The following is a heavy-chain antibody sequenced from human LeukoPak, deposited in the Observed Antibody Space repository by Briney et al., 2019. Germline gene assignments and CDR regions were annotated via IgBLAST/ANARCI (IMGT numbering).Heavy chain of an antibody. V-gene: IGHV3-30*03. CDR2: ISYDGSNK. CDR1: GFTFSDYY. Sequence: GGSLRLSCAASGFTFSDYYMSWIRQAPGKGLEWVAVISYDGSNKYYADSVKGRFTISRDNSKNTLYLQMNSLRAEDTAVYYCARGRDGYNNQGFDYWGQGTLVTVSS. D-gene: IGHD5-24*01. J-gene: IGHJ4*02. CDR3: ARGRDGYNNQGFDY.